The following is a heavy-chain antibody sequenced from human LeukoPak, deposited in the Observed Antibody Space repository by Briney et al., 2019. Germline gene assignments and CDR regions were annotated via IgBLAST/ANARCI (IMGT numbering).Heavy chain of an antibody. J-gene: IGHJ4*02. CDR1: GYSFTNYC. CDR2: IVPSDSYP. V-gene: IGHV5-10-1*01. Sequence: GESLKISCTGSGYSFTNYCISWVRQMPGKGLEWMGRIVPSDSYPNYSPSFQGHVTISADKSISTAYLQWSSLKASDTAMYYCARQGGSSDYSSDYWGQGTLVTVSS. D-gene: IGHD3-22*01. CDR3: ARQGGSSDYSSDY.